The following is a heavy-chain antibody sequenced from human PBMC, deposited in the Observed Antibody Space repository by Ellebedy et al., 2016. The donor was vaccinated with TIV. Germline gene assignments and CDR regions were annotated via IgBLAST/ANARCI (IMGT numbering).Heavy chain of an antibody. J-gene: IGHJ4*02. V-gene: IGHV4-59*01. CDR2: IYYSGST. CDR3: AREMATKYYFDY. D-gene: IGHD5-24*01. Sequence: MPSETLSLTCTVSVGSISSYYWSWIRQPPGKGLEWIGYIYYSGSTNYNPSLKSRVTISIDTSKNQFSLKLNSVTDADTAVYYCAREMATKYYFDYWGLGSLVTVSS. CDR1: VGSISSYY.